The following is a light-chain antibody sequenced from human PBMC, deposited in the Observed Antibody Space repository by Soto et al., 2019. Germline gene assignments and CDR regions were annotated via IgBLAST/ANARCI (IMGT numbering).Light chain of an antibody. CDR3: QHFYDYPHS. V-gene: IGKV3-20*01. CDR1: QSVSSSY. J-gene: IGKJ3*01. CDR2: GAS. Sequence: IVLTQSPGTLSLSPWERATLSCRASQSVSSSYLAWYQQKPGQAPRLLIYGASSRATGIPDRFSGSGSGTNFTLTISSLQPEDFATYYCQHFYDYPHSFGPGTKVDIK.